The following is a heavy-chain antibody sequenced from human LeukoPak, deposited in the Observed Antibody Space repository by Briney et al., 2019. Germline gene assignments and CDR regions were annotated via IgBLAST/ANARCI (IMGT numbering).Heavy chain of an antibody. Sequence: PSETLSLTCTVSDGSISSYYWSWIRQPPGKGLEWIGYIYYSGSTNYNPSLRSRVTLSVDTSKNQFSLKLSPVTAADTAVYYCARYHSSSGTLDFDYWGQGTLVTVSS. CDR1: DGSISSYY. CDR2: IYYSGST. CDR3: ARYHSSSGTLDFDY. D-gene: IGHD6-13*01. J-gene: IGHJ4*02. V-gene: IGHV4-59*01.